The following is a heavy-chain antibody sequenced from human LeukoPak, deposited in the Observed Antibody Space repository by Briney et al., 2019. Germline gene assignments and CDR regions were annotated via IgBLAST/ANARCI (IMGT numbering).Heavy chain of an antibody. CDR1: GFPFSRFW. J-gene: IGHJ3*02. CDR3: ARDVGGGTFDI. CDR2: IDQSGGRN. Sequence: PGRSLRLSCAASGFPFSRFWMNWVPQAPGRGLEWVANIDQSGGRNNYVDSVKGRFTISRDNAKNSLFLEMSSLRADDTAVYFCARDVGGGTFDIWGQGTTVTVSS. V-gene: IGHV3-7*05. D-gene: IGHD3-3*01.